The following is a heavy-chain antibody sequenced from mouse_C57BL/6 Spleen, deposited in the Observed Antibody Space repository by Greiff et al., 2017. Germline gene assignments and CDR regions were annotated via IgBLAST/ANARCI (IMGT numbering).Heavy chain of an antibody. J-gene: IGHJ2*01. D-gene: IGHD2-3*01. CDR3: ARWDGFPYYFDY. CDR2: IDPSDSYT. Sequence: VQLQQPGAELVKPGASVKLSCKASGYTFTSYWMQWVKQRPGQGLEWIGEIDPSDSYTNYNQKFKGKATLTVDTSSSTAYMQLSSLTSEDSAVYYCARWDGFPYYFDYWGQGTTLTVSS. CDR1: GYTFTSYW. V-gene: IGHV1-50*01.